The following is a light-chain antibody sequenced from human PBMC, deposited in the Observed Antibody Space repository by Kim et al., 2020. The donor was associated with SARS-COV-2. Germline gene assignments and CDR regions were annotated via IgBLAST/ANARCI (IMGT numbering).Light chain of an antibody. Sequence: DIQMIQSPSTLSASVGDRVTISCRASQSIDGWLAWYQQKPGKAPKILIYKASSLQSGVPSRFSGSGSGTEFTLTISSLQPDDFATYYCQQYKTYSTFGQGTKVDIK. CDR3: QQYKTYST. J-gene: IGKJ1*01. V-gene: IGKV1-5*03. CDR2: KAS. CDR1: QSIDGW.